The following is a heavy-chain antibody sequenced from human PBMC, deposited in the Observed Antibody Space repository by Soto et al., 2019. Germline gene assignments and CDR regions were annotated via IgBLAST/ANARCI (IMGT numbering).Heavy chain of an antibody. J-gene: IGHJ4*02. D-gene: IGHD3-22*01. Sequence: PSETLSLTCKFSDGSISIYYWSWIRQPPGKGLEWIGYIYYSGTTNYNPSLKSRVTMSVDTSKNQFSLKLSSVTAADTAVYYCARNYDSSFEFDYWGQGTLVTVSS. CDR1: DGSISIYY. V-gene: IGHV4-59*13. CDR3: ARNYDSSFEFDY. CDR2: IYYSGTT.